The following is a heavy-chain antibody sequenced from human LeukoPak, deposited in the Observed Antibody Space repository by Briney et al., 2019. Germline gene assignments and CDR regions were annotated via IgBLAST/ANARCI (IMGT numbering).Heavy chain of an antibody. CDR1: GFTVSSNY. J-gene: IGHJ6*02. CDR2: IYSGGST. CDR3: ARGGPGLLWFGRVPQNYGMDV. V-gene: IGHV3-53*01. D-gene: IGHD3-10*01. Sequence: GGSLRLSCAASGFTVSSNYMSWVRQAPGKGLEWVSVIYSGGSTYYADSVKGRFTISRDNSKNTLYLQMNSLRAEDTAVYYCARGGPGLLWFGRVPQNYGMDVWGQGTTVTVSS.